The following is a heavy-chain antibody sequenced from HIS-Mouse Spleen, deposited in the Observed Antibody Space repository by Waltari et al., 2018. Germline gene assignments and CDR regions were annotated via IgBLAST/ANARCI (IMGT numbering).Heavy chain of an antibody. V-gene: IGHV1-8*01. CDR3: ARGTGASEQLAID. D-gene: IGHD6-13*01. J-gene: IGHJ4*02. CDR2: MNPNSGNT. CDR1: GYTFTSYV. Sequence: QVQLVQSGAEVKKPGASVKVSCKASGYTFTSYVINGVRRATGQGLEWMGWMNPNSGNTGYAQKFQGRVTMTRNTSISTAYMELSSLRSEDTAMYYCARGTGASEQLAIDWGQGTLVTVSS.